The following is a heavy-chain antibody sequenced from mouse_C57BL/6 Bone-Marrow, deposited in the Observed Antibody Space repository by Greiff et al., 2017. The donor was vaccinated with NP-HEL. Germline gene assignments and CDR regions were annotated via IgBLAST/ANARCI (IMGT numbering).Heavy chain of an antibody. CDR2: IDPSDSYT. Sequence: QVQLQQPGAELVMPGASVKLSCKASGYTFTSYWMHWVKQRPGQGLEWIGEIDPSDSYTNYNQKFKGKSTLNVDKSSSTSYMQLSSLTSEDSAVYYCAREDYAWFAYWGQGTLVTVSA. D-gene: IGHD2-4*01. CDR1: GYTFTSYW. CDR3: AREDYAWFAY. J-gene: IGHJ3*01. V-gene: IGHV1-69*01.